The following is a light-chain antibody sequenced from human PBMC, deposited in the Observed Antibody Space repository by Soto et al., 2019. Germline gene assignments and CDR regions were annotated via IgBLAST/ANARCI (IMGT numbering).Light chain of an antibody. CDR1: QSVSSSY. V-gene: IGKV3-20*01. CDR3: QQYGSSPLYT. J-gene: IGKJ2*01. CDR2: GAS. Sequence: EIVLTQSPGTLPFSPGERATLSCWASQSVSSSYLAWYQQKPGQAPRLLIYGASSRATALTVRFSGSGSGTDFTLTISSLELVDFAVYYCQQYGSSPLYTFGQGTKLEIK.